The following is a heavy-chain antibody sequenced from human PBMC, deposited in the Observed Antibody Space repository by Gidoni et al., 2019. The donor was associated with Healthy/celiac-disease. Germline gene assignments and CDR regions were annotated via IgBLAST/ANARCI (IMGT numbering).Heavy chain of an antibody. J-gene: IGHJ3*02. V-gene: IGHV1-2*04. CDR1: GNTFTGYY. CDR3: AISAAQMGNDAFDI. Sequence: QVQLVQSGAEVQKPGASVKVSCKASGNTFTGYYMHWVRQAPGQGLEWMGWINPNSGGTNYAQKFQGWVTMTRDTSISTAYMELSRLRSDDTAVYYCAISAAQMGNDAFDIWGQGTMVTVSS. D-gene: IGHD2-2*01. CDR2: INPNSGGT.